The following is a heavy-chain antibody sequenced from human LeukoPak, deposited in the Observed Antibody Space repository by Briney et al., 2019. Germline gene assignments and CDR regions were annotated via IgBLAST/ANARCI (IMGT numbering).Heavy chain of an antibody. CDR1: GFPFSSYA. Sequence: GGSLRLSCAASGFPFSSYAMYWVCQAPGKGLVWVARIHGDGDNISYADSVRGRFTISRDNAKDTLYLHMNSLRPEDTAVYYCARAQVGAPTDLWGQGTLVAVSS. CDR3: ARAQVGAPTDL. CDR2: IHGDGDNI. J-gene: IGHJ5*02. V-gene: IGHV3-74*01. D-gene: IGHD1-26*01.